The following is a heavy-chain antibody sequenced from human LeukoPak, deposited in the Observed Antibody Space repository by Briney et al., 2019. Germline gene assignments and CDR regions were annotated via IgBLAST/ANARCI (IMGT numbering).Heavy chain of an antibody. Sequence: SVKVSCKASGGTFSSYAISWVRQAPGQGLEWMGGIIPIFGTANYAQKFQGRVTITTDESTSTAYMELSSLRSEDTAVYYCARNSRRAVAGMYYYMDVWGKGTTVTVSS. J-gene: IGHJ6*03. CDR1: GGTFSSYA. CDR2: IIPIFGTA. V-gene: IGHV1-69*05. D-gene: IGHD6-19*01. CDR3: ARNSRRAVAGMYYYMDV.